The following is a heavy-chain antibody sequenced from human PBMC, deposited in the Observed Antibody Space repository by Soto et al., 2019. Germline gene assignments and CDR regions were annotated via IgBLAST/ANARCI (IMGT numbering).Heavy chain of an antibody. J-gene: IGHJ5*02. Sequence: ASVKVSCKASGYTFTIHDIHWVRQAPGQGLEWMAGLNPHSGKAAYAQRFQGRLTMTGNVSTSTAYMELSDLRSEDTAMHYCARVSSIAARRSYGSWRKGTLVTVSS. CDR1: GYTFTIHD. CDR3: ARVSSIAARRSYGS. V-gene: IGHV1-8*01. CDR2: LNPHSGKA. D-gene: IGHD6-6*01.